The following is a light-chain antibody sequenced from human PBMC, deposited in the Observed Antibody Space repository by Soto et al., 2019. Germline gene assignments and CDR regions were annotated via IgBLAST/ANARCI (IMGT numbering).Light chain of an antibody. CDR2: DVS. CDR1: SSDVGGYNY. CDR3: ISYTSRSTRYV. V-gene: IGLV2-14*03. J-gene: IGLJ1*01. Sequence: QSVLTQPASVSGSPGQSITISCTGTSSDVGGYNYVYLYQHHPGKATKFMIYDVSNRPTGVSNRCSGSKSGNTASQTISWLQAEDKADYYCISYTSRSTRYVVGTGTKLTV.